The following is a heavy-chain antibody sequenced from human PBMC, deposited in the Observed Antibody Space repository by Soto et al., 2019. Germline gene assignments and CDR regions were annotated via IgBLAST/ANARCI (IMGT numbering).Heavy chain of an antibody. CDR1: GGFVTSGSYY. Sequence: QVQLQQWGAGLLKPSETLSLTCAVYGGFVTSGSYYWSWIRQPPGKGLEWIGEMSHSGGTHFNPSLKSRVTISVDTSKNQFTLKMSSVTAADTPLHYCARVERGTATTVVDAFDIWGPGTMVTVSS. CDR3: ARVERGTATTVVDAFDI. CDR2: MSHSGGT. V-gene: IGHV4-34*01. J-gene: IGHJ3*02. D-gene: IGHD1-1*01.